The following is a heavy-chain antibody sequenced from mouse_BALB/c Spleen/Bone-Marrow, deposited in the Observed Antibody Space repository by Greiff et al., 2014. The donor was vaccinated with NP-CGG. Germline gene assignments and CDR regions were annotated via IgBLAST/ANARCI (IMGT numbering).Heavy chain of an antibody. J-gene: IGHJ3*01. Sequence: LKQSGGSLKLSCAASGFDFSRYWMSWVRQAPGKGLEWIGEINPDSSTINYTPSLKDKVIISGDNAKNTLYLQMSKVRSEDTALYDCSRNWEVGFAYWGQGTLVTVSA. D-gene: IGHD4-1*01. V-gene: IGHV4-1*02. CDR1: GFDFSRYW. CDR2: INPDSSTI. CDR3: SRNWEVGFAY.